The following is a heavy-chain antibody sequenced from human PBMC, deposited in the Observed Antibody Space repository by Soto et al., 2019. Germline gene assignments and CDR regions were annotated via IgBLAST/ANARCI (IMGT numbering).Heavy chain of an antibody. D-gene: IGHD2-15*01. CDR3: ARDKGYCSGGSCLYYYYYYGMEV. CDR1: GFTFSSYA. J-gene: IGHJ6*02. V-gene: IGHV3-30-3*01. Sequence: QVQLVESGGGVVQPGRSLRLSCAASGFTFSSYAMHWVRQAPGKGLEWVAVISYDGSNKYYADSVKGRFTISRDNSKNKLYLQMNSLRAEDTAVYYCARDKGYCSGGSCLYYYYYYGMEVWGQGTTVTVSS. CDR2: ISYDGSNK.